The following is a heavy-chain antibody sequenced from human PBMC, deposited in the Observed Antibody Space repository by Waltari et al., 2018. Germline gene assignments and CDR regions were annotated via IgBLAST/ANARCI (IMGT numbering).Heavy chain of an antibody. Sequence: LVQSGAEVKKPGSSVKVSCKASGGTFSSYAISWVRQAPGQGLEWMGGIIPTFGTANYAQKSQGRVTITADKSTSTAYMELSSLRSEDTAVYYCARESGNWDYSYYYYYMDVWGKGTTVTVSS. D-gene: IGHD1-7*01. J-gene: IGHJ6*03. CDR1: GGTFSSYA. V-gene: IGHV1-69*06. CDR2: IIPTFGTA. CDR3: ARESGNWDYSYYYYYMDV.